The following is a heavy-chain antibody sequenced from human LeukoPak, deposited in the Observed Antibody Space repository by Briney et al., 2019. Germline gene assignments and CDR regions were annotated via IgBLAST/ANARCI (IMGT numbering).Heavy chain of an antibody. CDR1: GFSLSNARMG. CDR3: ARMSRGVNGHLDY. CDR2: IFSNDEK. J-gene: IGHJ4*02. V-gene: IGHV2-26*01. Sequence: ESGPVLSQLTETLALTFTASGFSLSNARMGVSWIRQPPGKALGGLAHIFSNDEKSYSTSPKSRLSISKDTYKSQVVLTMTNMDPVDTATYCYARMSRGVNGHLDYSGEGSLVTVSS. D-gene: IGHD3-10*01.